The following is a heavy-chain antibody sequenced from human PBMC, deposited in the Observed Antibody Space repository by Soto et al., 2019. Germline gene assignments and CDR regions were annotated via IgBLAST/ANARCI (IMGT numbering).Heavy chain of an antibody. V-gene: IGHV3-21*06. J-gene: IGHJ4*02. CDR3: ARESEDLTSNFDY. Sequence: XGSLRLSCAASGFTFTRYSMNWVRQAPGKGLEWVSSISSTTNYIYYGDSMKGRFTISRDNGKNSLYLEIHSLRAEDTAVYYCARESEDLTSNFDYWGQGTLVTV. CDR2: ISSTTNYI. CDR1: GFTFTRYS.